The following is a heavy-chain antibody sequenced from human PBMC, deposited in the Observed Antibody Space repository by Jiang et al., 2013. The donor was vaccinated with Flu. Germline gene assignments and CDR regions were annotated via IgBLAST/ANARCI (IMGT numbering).Heavy chain of an antibody. Sequence: EVKKPWASVKVSCKVSGYTFTELSMHWVRQAPGKGLEWMGGFDPEDGETIYAQKFQGRVTMTEDTSTDTAYMELSSLRSEDTAVYYCATVGLMGPTFNYWGQGTLVTVSS. CDR3: ATVGLMGPTFNY. CDR2: FDPEDGET. V-gene: IGHV1-24*01. J-gene: IGHJ4*02. CDR1: GYTFTELS. D-gene: IGHD1-26*01.